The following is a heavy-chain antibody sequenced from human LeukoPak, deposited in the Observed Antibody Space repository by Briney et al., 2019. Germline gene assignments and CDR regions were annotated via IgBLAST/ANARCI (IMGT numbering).Heavy chain of an antibody. CDR3: ARHYGLNYFDSTALGY. V-gene: IGHV4-39*01. Sequence: SETLSLTCSISGDSISRSAFYWGWIRQPPGKGLEWIGSRYETGSTFQNPSLKSRVTIAVDTSKNQFSLHLTSVTAADTAVYFCARHYGLNYFDSTALGYWGQGILVTVSS. CDR1: GDSISRSAFY. CDR2: RYETGST. J-gene: IGHJ4*02. D-gene: IGHD3-22*01.